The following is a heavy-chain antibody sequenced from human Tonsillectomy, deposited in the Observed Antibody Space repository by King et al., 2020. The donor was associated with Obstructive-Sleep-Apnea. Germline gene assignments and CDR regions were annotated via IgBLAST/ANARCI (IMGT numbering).Heavy chain of an antibody. CDR3: ATVAVSTATYYFDY. CDR1: GYTFTGYY. V-gene: IGHV1-2*02. J-gene: IGHJ4*02. D-gene: IGHD4-17*01. CDR2: INPNSGGT. Sequence: VQLVESGAEVKKPGASVKVSCKASGYTFTGYYIHWARQAPGQGLEWMGWINPNSGGTNYAQKFQGRVTMTRDTSISTAYMELSRLISDDTAVYYCATVAVSTATYYFDYWGQGTLVTVSS.